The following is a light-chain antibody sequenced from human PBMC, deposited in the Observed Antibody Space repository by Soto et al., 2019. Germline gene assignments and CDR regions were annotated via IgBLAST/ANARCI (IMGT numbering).Light chain of an antibody. CDR1: QSVSSDY. CDR2: GAS. V-gene: IGKV3-20*01. CDR3: QMYGSSPLWT. J-gene: IGKJ1*01. Sequence: FVLTQSPGTLSLSPGERATLSCRASQSVSSDYLIWYQQKPGRAPRLLIHGASNRATGIPDRFSGSGSGTDLTLTISSLEPEDFAVYYCQMYGSSPLWTFGQGTKVDIK.